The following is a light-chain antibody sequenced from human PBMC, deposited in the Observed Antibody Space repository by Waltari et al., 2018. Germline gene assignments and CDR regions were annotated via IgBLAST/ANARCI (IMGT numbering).Light chain of an antibody. CDR3: QHYDAYSAT. J-gene: IGKJ4*02. CDR2: KTS. V-gene: IGKV1-5*03. CDR1: QTIDRW. Sequence: DIQLTQSPSTLSASVGDSVTITCRASQTIDRWLAWYQQKTGKVPKLLIYKTSILESGVPSRFSGGGSGTEFTLTIASLQPDDFATYYCQHYDAYSATFGRGTKLEIK.